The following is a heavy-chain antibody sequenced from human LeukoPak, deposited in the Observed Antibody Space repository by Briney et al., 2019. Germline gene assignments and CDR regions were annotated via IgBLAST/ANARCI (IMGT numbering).Heavy chain of an antibody. Sequence: PGGSLRLSCTSSGFTFGTYAVSWFRQAPGKGLEWVAFIRSKTFGGTTEYAASVKGRFTISRDDSKSIAYLQMNSPKTEDTAVYYCTRYSGRTDYWGQGTLVSVSS. D-gene: IGHD5-18*01. V-gene: IGHV3-49*03. CDR1: GFTFGTYA. CDR3: TRYSGRTDY. CDR2: IRSKTFGGTT. J-gene: IGHJ4*02.